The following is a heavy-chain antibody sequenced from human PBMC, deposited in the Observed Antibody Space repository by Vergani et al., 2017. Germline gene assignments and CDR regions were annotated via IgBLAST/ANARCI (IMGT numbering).Heavy chain of an antibody. CDR2: VDPEDGET. D-gene: IGHD5-18*01. J-gene: IGHJ5*02. V-gene: IGHV1-69-2*01. Sequence: EVQLVQSGAEVKKPGATVKISCKVSGYTFTDYYMHWVQQAPGKGLEWMGLVDPEDGETIYAEKFQGRVTITADESTSTAYMELSSLRSEDTAVYYCARHQRGYIQDGSDEPNWFDPWGQGTLVTVSS. CDR1: GYTFTDYY. CDR3: ARHQRGYIQDGSDEPNWFDP.